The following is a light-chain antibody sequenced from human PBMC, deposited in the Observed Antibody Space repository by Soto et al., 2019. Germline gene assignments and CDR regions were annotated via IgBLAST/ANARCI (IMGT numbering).Light chain of an antibody. CDR3: SSYTSSSSYV. V-gene: IGLV2-14*01. CDR2: DVS. CDR1: SIDVGTYNS. J-gene: IGLJ1*01. Sequence: QSALTQAAYVSGSPGQSIAISRNGTSIDVGTYNSVSWYQQYPGKAPKLMIHDVSNRPSGVSDRFSGSKSGNTASLTISGLQSEDEADYYCSSYTSSSSYVFGSGTKVTVL.